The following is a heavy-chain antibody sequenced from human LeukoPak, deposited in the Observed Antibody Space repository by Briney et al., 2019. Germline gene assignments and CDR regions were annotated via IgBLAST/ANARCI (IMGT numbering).Heavy chain of an antibody. CDR2: INSDETIT. J-gene: IGHJ6*03. Sequence: PGGSLRLSCVASGFTFSSYWMHWVRQAPGKGLVWVSRINSDETITTYADSVKGRFTISRDNAKNSLYLQMNSLRAEDTAVYYCARDKGGYDSSGYYYYMDVWGKGTTVTISS. V-gene: IGHV3-74*01. D-gene: IGHD3-22*01. CDR3: ARDKGGYDSSGYYYYMDV. CDR1: GFTFSSYW.